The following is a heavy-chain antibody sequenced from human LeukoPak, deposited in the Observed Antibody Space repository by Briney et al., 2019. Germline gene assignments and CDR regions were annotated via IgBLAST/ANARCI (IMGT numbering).Heavy chain of an antibody. CDR1: GFTSNTYG. Sequence: PGGSLRLSCAASGFTSNTYGMHWVRQTPGKGLEWVAVISSDGSHNYYADSVKGRFTISRDNSKNTLYLQMNSLRAEDTAVYYCAKGGYSYGFADFWGQGTLVTVSS. CDR3: AKGGYSYGFADF. J-gene: IGHJ4*02. V-gene: IGHV3-30*18. CDR2: ISSDGSHN. D-gene: IGHD5-18*01.